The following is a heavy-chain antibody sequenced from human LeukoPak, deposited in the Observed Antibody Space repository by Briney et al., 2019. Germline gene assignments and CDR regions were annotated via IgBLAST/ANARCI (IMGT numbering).Heavy chain of an antibody. Sequence: PGGSLRLSCAASGFTFSSYTMMWVRQAPGKGLEYVSSIISSSSRIFYADSVRGRFTISRDNSKNTLYLQMNSLRAEDTAVYYCAKNMIVVVNPSDYWGQGTLVTVSS. CDR3: AKNMIVVVNPSDY. J-gene: IGHJ4*02. D-gene: IGHD3-22*01. CDR2: IISSSSRI. CDR1: GFTFSSYT. V-gene: IGHV3-21*04.